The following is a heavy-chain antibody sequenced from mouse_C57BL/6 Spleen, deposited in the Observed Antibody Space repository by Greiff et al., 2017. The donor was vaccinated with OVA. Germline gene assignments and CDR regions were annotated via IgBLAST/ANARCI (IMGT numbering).Heavy chain of an antibody. CDR1: GYTFTDYY. Sequence: EVQLQQSGPELVKPGASVKISCKASGYTFTDYYMNWVKQSHGKSLEWIGDINPNNGGTSYNQKFKGKATLTVDKSSSTAYMELRSLTSEDSAVYYCARSPIYYYGSSYYFDYWGQGTTLTVSS. V-gene: IGHV1-26*01. CDR3: ARSPIYYYGSSYYFDY. CDR2: INPNNGGT. D-gene: IGHD1-1*01. J-gene: IGHJ2*01.